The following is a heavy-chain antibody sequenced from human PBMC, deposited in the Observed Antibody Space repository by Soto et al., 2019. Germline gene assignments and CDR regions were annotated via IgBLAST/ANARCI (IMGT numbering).Heavy chain of an antibody. Sequence: SLTCTVSGGSVSSGSYYWSWIRQPPGKGLEWIGYISYSGSTMYNPSLNSRVSISLDTSKRQFSLKMASVTAADTAVYYCAALGSVFRAVDCWGQGSLVTVSS. V-gene: IGHV4-61*01. CDR1: GGSVSSGSYY. CDR3: AALGSVFRAVDC. CDR2: ISYSGST. D-gene: IGHD3-10*01. J-gene: IGHJ4*02.